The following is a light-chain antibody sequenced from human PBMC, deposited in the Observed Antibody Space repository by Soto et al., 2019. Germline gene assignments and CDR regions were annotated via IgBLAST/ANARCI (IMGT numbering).Light chain of an antibody. CDR2: EVS. V-gene: IGLV2-14*01. J-gene: IGLJ2*01. CDR1: TNDIGGYNY. Sequence: QSVLTQPASVSGSPGQSITISCTGSTNDIGGYNYVSWYQQLPGKAPRLMIFEVSNRPSGVSPRFSGSKSGNTASLTISGLQAEDEADYYCSSYTTSDLVVFGGGTQLTVL. CDR3: SSYTTSDLVV.